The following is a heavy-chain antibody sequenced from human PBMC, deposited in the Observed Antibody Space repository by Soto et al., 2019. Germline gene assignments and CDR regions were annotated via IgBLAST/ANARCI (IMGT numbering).Heavy chain of an antibody. CDR1: SYTFTSCG. CDR2: ISAYNGNT. J-gene: IGHJ5*02. V-gene: IGHV1-18*01. CDR3: ARGGVGSTTTWFDP. D-gene: IGHD1-26*01. Sequence: QIQLVQYGAEVKKPGASVMVSCKASSYTFTSCGISWVRQARGQGVDWMGWISAYNGNTNYAQKLQGRVIMTADTSTSTAYMELRSLRSDDTAVYYCARGGVGSTTTWFDPWGQGTLVTVSS.